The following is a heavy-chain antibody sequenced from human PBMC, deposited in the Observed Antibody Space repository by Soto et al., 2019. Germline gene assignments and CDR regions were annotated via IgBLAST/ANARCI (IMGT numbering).Heavy chain of an antibody. D-gene: IGHD6-13*01. J-gene: IGHJ6*02. CDR1: GFTFSSYG. CDR3: ATEADLAAAGTYYGMDV. V-gene: IGHV3-33*01. Sequence: GESLKISCAASGFTFSSYGMHWVRQAPGKGLEWVAVIWYDGSNKYYADSVKGRFTISRDNSKNTLYLQMNSLRAEDTAVYYCATEADLAAAGTYYGMDVWGQGTTVTVSS. CDR2: IWYDGSNK.